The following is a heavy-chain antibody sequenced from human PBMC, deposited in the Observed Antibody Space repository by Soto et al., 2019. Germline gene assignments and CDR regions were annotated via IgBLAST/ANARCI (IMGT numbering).Heavy chain of an antibody. CDR3: ARSEGGYFYGMDV. D-gene: IGHD3-9*01. Sequence: GASVKVSCKASGGNFASHAVFWVRQAPGQGLEWMGGIIPIFGTPTYAQKFQGRVTIKADKPTNTAYMEMNSLAFEDTAVYYCARSEGGYFYGMDVWGQGTTVTVSS. J-gene: IGHJ6*02. CDR2: IIPIFGTP. V-gene: IGHV1-69*06. CDR1: GGNFASHA.